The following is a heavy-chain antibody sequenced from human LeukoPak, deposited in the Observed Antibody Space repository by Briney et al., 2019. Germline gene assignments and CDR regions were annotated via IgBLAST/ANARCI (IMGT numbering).Heavy chain of an antibody. CDR1: GFTFSSYA. CDR3: ARTHIVATKVDY. D-gene: IGHD5-12*01. CDR2: INTNTGNP. V-gene: IGHV7-4-1*02. Sequence: GGSLRLSCAASGFTFSSYAMHWVRQAPGQGLEWMGWINTNTGNPTYAQGFTGRFVFSLDTSVSTAYLQISSLKAEDTAVYYCARTHIVATKVDYWGQGTLVTVSS. J-gene: IGHJ4*02.